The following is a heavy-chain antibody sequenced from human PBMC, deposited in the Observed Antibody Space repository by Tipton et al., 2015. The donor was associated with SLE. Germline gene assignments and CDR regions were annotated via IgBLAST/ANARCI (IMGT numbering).Heavy chain of an antibody. V-gene: IGHV4-31*03. CDR1: NDSITRAAYY. CDR2: IFYSGDT. D-gene: IGHD3-3*01. J-gene: IGHJ4*02. Sequence: TLSLTCSVSNDSITRAAYYWSWIRQHPGRGLEWIGNIFYSGDTYYNPSLKSRVTISADTSKNQFSLNLRSVTAADTAFYYCARRCTYYDSWSGYTLENSCFAYWGQGILVTVSS. CDR3: ARRCTYYDSWSGYTLENSCFAY.